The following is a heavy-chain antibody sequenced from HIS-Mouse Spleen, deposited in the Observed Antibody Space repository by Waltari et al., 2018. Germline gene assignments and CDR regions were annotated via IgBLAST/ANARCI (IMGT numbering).Heavy chain of an antibody. CDR1: GFSLSTSGMC. D-gene: IGHD6-19*01. CDR3: ARIAEGYTSGWYAFDY. J-gene: IGHJ4*02. Sequence: QVTLRESGPALVKPTQTLTLTCTFSGFSLSTSGMCVSWIRQPPGKALEWLARLAWDDDKNYSTPRKTRLTISRDTSKNQVVLTMTNMDPLDTATYYCARIAEGYTSGWYAFDYWGQGTLVTVSS. V-gene: IGHV2-70*15. CDR2: LAWDDDK.